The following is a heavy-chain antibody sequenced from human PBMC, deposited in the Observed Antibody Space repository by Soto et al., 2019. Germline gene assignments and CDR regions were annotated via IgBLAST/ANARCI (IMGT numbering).Heavy chain of an antibody. CDR3: VRPPDYWNPFNY. D-gene: IGHD1-1*01. J-gene: IGHJ4*02. V-gene: IGHV5-51*01. CDR1: GYSFTSYW. Sequence: PGESLKISCKGSGYSFTSYWLGWVRQMAGKGLEWMGLIYPRDSDTRYGPSFQGQVIISADKSISNAYLQWSHLRASDTATYYCVRPPDYWNPFNYWGQGSMVTVSS. CDR2: IYPRDSDT.